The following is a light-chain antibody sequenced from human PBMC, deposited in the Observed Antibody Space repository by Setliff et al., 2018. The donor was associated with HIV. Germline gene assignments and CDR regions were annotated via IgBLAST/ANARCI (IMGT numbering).Light chain of an antibody. CDR2: EVS. CDR3: SSYTSSSTVV. Sequence: QSALAQPASVSGSPGQSITISCTGTSSDIGGYNYVSWYQQHPGKAPKLMIFEVSNRPSGVSNRFSGSKSANTASLTISGLHAEDEADYYCSSYTSSSTVVFGGGTQLTVL. J-gene: IGLJ2*01. CDR1: SSDIGGYNY. V-gene: IGLV2-14*01.